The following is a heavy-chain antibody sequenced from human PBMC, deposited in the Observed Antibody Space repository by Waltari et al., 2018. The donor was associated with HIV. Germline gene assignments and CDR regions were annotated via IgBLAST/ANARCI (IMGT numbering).Heavy chain of an antibody. CDR3: ARDLYSSGWGYFDY. D-gene: IGHD6-19*01. CDR2: IKQDGSEK. V-gene: IGHV3-7*01. Sequence: EVQLVESGGGLVQPGGSLRLSCAASGFTFSSDWMRRVRQAPGKGLEWVANIKQDGSEKYYVDSVKGRFTISRDNAKNSLYLQMNSLRAEDTAVYYCARDLYSSGWGYFDYWGQGTLVTVSS. J-gene: IGHJ4*02. CDR1: GFTFSSDW.